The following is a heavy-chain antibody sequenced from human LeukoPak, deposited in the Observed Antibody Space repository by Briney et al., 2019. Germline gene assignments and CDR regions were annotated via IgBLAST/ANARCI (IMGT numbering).Heavy chain of an antibody. Sequence: GGSLRLSCAASGFTFNNYAMHWVRQAPGKGLEWVAVISYDGSNKYYADSVKGRFTTSRDSSKNTVYLQMESLRVEDTAVYYCAREDNGGATDDGFDVWGHGTVVTVSS. J-gene: IGHJ3*01. CDR3: AREDNGGATDDGFDV. CDR1: GFTFNNYA. D-gene: IGHD3-16*01. V-gene: IGHV3-30*14. CDR2: ISYDGSNK.